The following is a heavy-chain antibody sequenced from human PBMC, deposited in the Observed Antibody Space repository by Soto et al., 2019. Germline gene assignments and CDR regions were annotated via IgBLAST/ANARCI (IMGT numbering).Heavy chain of an antibody. CDR1: GGSISSGGYY. Sequence: QVQLQESGPGLVKPSQTLSLTCTVSGGSISSGGYYWSWLRQHPGKGLEWIGYIYYSGSTYYNPSLQHRVTLSVDTSKNLFSLELSSVTAADTAVYYCAREGCSSTSCHAHDAFDIWGQGTMVTVSS. J-gene: IGHJ3*02. D-gene: IGHD2-2*01. CDR3: AREGCSSTSCHAHDAFDI. CDR2: IYYSGST. V-gene: IGHV4-31*03.